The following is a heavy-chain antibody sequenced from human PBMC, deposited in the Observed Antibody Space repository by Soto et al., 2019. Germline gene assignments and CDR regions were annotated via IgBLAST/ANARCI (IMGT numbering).Heavy chain of an antibody. D-gene: IGHD3-22*01. CDR3: AKDRDSSGSYGMDV. Sequence: GGSLRLSCAASGFTFSSYGMHWVRQAPGKGLEWVAVITYDRSNKYYADSVKGRFTISRDNSKNTLYLQMNSLRAEDTAVYYCAKDRDSSGSYGMDVWGQGTTVTVSS. CDR1: GFTFSSYG. J-gene: IGHJ6*02. V-gene: IGHV3-30*18. CDR2: ITYDRSNK.